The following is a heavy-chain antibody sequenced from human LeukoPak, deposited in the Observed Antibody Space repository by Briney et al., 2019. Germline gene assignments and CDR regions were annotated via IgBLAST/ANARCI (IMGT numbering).Heavy chain of an antibody. CDR2: INHSGST. V-gene: IGHV4-34*01. CDR3: ARWSREWEWDYGYFQH. Sequence: PSETLSLTCAVYGGSFSGYYWSWIRQPPGKGLEWIGEINHSGSTNYNPSLKSRVTISVDTSKNQFSLKLSSVTAADTAVYYCARWSREWEWDYGYFQHWGQGTLVTVSS. J-gene: IGHJ1*01. CDR1: GGSFSGYY. D-gene: IGHD1-26*01.